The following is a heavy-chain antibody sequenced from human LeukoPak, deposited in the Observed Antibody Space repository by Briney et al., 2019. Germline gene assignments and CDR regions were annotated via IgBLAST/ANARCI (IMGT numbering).Heavy chain of an antibody. J-gene: IGHJ4*02. V-gene: IGHV4-59*01. CDR2: IYYSGST. CDR1: GGSMNSYY. D-gene: IGHD1-14*01. Sequence: KPSETLSLTCTVSGGSMNSYYWSWIRQPPGKGPEWIGYIYYSGSTNYNPSLKSRVTISVDTSKKQVSLKLSSVTAADTAVYYCARVSPRPRFDYWGQGTLVTVSS. CDR3: ARVSPRPRFDY.